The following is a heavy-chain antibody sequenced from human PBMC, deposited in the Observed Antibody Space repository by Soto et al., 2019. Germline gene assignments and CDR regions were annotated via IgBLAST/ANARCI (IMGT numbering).Heavy chain of an antibody. CDR2: IYYSGST. J-gene: IGHJ4*02. D-gene: IGHD5-18*01. V-gene: IGHV4-31*03. CDR1: GGSISSGGYY. Sequence: SETLSLTCTVSGGSISSGGYYWSWIRQHPGKGLEWIGYIYYSGSTYYNPSLKSRVTISVDTSKNQFSLKLSSVTAADTAVYYCARESLDGYSYGWTKFDYWDQGTLVTVSS. CDR3: ARESLDGYSYGWTKFDY.